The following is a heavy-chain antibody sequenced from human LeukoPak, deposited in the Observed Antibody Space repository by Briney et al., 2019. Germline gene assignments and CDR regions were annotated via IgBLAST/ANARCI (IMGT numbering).Heavy chain of an antibody. Sequence: SETLSLTCTVSGGSISNYHWSWIRQPAGKGLEWIGQIHTSGSTNYNPPLKSRVTMSIDTPENQLSLTIRSVTAADTAVYYCARRDVSSGWSFDYWGRGTLVTVSS. V-gene: IGHV4-4*07. CDR2: IHTSGST. CDR3: ARRDVSSGWSFDY. CDR1: GGSISNYH. J-gene: IGHJ4*02. D-gene: IGHD6-19*01.